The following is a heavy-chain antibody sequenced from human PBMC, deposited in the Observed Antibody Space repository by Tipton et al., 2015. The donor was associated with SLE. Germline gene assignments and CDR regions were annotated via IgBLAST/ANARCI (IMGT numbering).Heavy chain of an antibody. V-gene: IGHV4-59*01. CDR3: ARTLDALDI. CDR2: IHKSGST. J-gene: IGHJ3*02. Sequence: TLSLTCTVSGGSISTYYWSWIRQSPGKGLEWIGYIHKSGSTHYHPSLRGRVTISVDASKNQFSLELISVTAADTAVYYCARTLDALDIWGQGTMVTVSS. CDR1: GGSISTYY.